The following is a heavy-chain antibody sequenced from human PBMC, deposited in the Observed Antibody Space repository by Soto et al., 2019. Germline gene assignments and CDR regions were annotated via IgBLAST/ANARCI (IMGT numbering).Heavy chain of an antibody. V-gene: IGHV4-34*01. CDR1: GGSFSGYY. D-gene: IGHD6-13*01. CDR2: INHSGST. J-gene: IGHJ4*02. Sequence: QVQLQQWGAGLLKPSETLSLTCAVYGGSFSGYYWSWIRQPPGKGLEWIGEINHSGSTNYNPSLKRRVTISVDTSKNQFSLKLSSVTAADTAVYYCARLRSSSWYLYFDYWGQGTLVTVSS. CDR3: ARLRSSSWYLYFDY.